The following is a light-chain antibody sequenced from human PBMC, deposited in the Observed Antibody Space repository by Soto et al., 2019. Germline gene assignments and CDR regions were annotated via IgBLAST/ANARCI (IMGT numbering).Light chain of an antibody. J-gene: IGLJ1*01. CDR2: QVS. V-gene: IGLV2-14*01. CDR3: SSYTSSNTFYV. CDR1: SSDVGGYYY. Sequence: QSALTQPRSVSGSPGQSVTISCTGTSSDVGGYYYVSWYQHHPGKAPKLMIYQVSNRPSGVSNRFSGSKSGNTASLTISGLQAEDEADYYCSSYTSSNTFYVFGTGTKVTVL.